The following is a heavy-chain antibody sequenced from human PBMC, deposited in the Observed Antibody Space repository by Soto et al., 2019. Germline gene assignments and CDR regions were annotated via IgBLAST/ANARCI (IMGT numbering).Heavy chain of an antibody. Sequence: HPGGSLRLSCAISGFSVSSNYLCWVRQAPGKGLEWVSVHYSGGSTYYADSVQGRFTISRDKSNNTLYLQMRRVRAEDTAVYFCARHRHPRGTVGATSPLDPWGQGTQVTVSS. CDR3: ARHRHPRGTVGATSPLDP. CDR1: GFSVSSNY. D-gene: IGHD1-26*01. V-gene: IGHV3-53*01. J-gene: IGHJ5*02. CDR2: HYSGGST.